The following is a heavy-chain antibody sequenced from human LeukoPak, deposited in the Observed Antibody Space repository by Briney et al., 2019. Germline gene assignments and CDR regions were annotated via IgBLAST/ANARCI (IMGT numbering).Heavy chain of an antibody. V-gene: IGHV5-51*01. D-gene: IGHD2-2*01. CDR1: GYSLTSYW. Sequence: GESLKISCKGSGYSLTSYWIGWVRQMPGKGLEWMEIIYPGDSDTRYSPSFQGQVTISADKSISTAYLQWSSLKASDTAMYYCARTYGRYQLPQNPWGQGTLVTVSS. J-gene: IGHJ5*02. CDR2: IYPGDSDT. CDR3: ARTYGRYQLPQNP.